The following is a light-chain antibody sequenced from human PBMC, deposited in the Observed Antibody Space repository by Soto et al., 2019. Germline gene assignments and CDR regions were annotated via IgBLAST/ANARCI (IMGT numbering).Light chain of an antibody. CDR2: GAS. J-gene: IGKJ4*01. CDR3: HQYDSSPLT. CDR1: QSVSSSY. V-gene: IGKV3-20*01. Sequence: EIVLTQSPGTLSLSPGERATLSCRASQSVSSSYLAWYQQKPGQAPRLLIYGASSMATGIPDRFSGSGSGTDFTLTISRLEPEDFAVYYCHQYDSSPLTFSGGTKVEIK.